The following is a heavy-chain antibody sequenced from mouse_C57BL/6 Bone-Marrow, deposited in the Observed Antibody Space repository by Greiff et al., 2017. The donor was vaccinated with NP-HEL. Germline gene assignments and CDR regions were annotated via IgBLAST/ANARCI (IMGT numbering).Heavy chain of an antibody. CDR2: IDPSDSYT. D-gene: IGHD1-1*01. Sequence: QVQLKQPGAELVMPGASVKLSCKASGYTFTSYWMHWVKQRPGQGLEWIGEIDPSDSYTNYNQKFKGKSTLTVDKSSSTAYMQLSSLTSEDSAVYYCARRSYGSSNWYFDVWGTGTTVTVSS. J-gene: IGHJ1*03. V-gene: IGHV1-69*01. CDR1: GYTFTSYW. CDR3: ARRSYGSSNWYFDV.